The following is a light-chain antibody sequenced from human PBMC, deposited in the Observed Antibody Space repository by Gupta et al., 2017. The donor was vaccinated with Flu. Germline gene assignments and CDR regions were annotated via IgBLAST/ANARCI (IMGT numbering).Light chain of an antibody. CDR1: QSVTSNY. J-gene: IGKJ1*01. CDR3: QQEGNSPRT. CDR2: GAS. Sequence: EIVLTQSPGTLSLSPGERATLSCRASQSVTSNYLAWYQQKPGQAPSLLIYGASSRATGIPDRFSGSGSGTDFTLTISRREPEDFAVYYCQQEGNSPRTFGQGTKVEVK. V-gene: IGKV3-20*01.